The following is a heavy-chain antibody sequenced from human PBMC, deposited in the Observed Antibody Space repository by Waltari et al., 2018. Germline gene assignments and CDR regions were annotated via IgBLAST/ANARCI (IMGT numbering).Heavy chain of an antibody. CDR3: ARFYYYDSSGFAFDY. J-gene: IGHJ4*02. CDR1: GGSISSSSYY. Sequence: QLQLQESGPGLVKPSETLSLTCTVSGGSISSSSYYWGWIRQPPGKGLEWIGSSYYSGSTYYNPALKSRVTISVDTSKNQFSLKLSSVTAADTAVYYCARFYYYDSSGFAFDYWGQGTLVTVSS. CDR2: SYYSGST. D-gene: IGHD3-22*01. V-gene: IGHV4-39*01.